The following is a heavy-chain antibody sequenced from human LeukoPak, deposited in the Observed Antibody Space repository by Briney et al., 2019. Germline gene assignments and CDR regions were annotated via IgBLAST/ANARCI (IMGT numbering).Heavy chain of an antibody. Sequence: GSLRLSCAASGVTFSSYAMSWVRQAPGKGLEWVSAISGSGSTYYADSVKGRFTLSRDNSKNTLYLQMNSLRAEDTAVYYCATPDYCSSTSCYSSRWGQGTLVTVSS. CDR2: ISGSGST. D-gene: IGHD2-2*02. J-gene: IGHJ4*02. CDR3: ATPDYCSSTSCYSSR. V-gene: IGHV3-23*01. CDR1: GVTFSSYA.